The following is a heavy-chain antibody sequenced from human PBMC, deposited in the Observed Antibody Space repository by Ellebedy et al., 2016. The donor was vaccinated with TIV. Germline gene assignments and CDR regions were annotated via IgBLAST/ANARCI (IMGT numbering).Heavy chain of an antibody. CDR3: ARESRGGGYSFDS. D-gene: IGHD3-16*01. J-gene: IGHJ4*02. V-gene: IGHV4-59*01. CDR1: GGSISSYY. Sequence: MPGGSLRLSCTVSGGSISSYYWAWIRQPPGKGLEWIGYIYSSGSTNYNPSLKSRVTISLDTSKKQFFLKLNSVTAADTAVYYCARESRGGGYSFDSWGQGTLVTVSS. CDR2: IYSSGST.